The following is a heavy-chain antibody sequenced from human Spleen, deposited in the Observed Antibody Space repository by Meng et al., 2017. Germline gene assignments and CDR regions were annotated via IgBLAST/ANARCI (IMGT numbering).Heavy chain of an antibody. V-gene: IGHV3-23*01. CDR3: ANNAGCIAGPMFGF. J-gene: IGHJ4*02. CDR2: ISAGGENT. D-gene: IGHD2-15*01. CDR1: GFIFSDYY. Sequence: GEALKTSCAASGFIFSDYYMSWIPQAPGKGLEWVSTISAGGENTHYADSVKGRFTISRDNSKDTLYLQMNSLRAEDTAEWCGANNAGCIAGPMFGFWGQGTLVTVSS.